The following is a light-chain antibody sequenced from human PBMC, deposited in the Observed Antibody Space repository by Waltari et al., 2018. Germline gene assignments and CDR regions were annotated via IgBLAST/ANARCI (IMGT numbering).Light chain of an antibody. CDR2: AAS. Sequence: EIVLTQSPGTLSLAPGERATLSCRASQSVSRTLAWYQQKPGQAPSLLIYAASTRATGNPDRFSGSRSGTDFSLTISRLEPEDFAVYYCQHYVRLPATFGQGTKVEIK. J-gene: IGKJ1*01. CDR3: QHYVRLPAT. V-gene: IGKV3-20*01. CDR1: QSVSRT.